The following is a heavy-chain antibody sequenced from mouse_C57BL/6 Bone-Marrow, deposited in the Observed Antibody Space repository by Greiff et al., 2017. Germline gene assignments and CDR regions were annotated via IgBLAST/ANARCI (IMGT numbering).Heavy chain of an antibody. CDR2: IYWDDDK. V-gene: IGHV8-12*01. D-gene: IGHD1-1*01. CDR1: GFSLSTSGMG. J-gene: IGHJ4*01. Sequence: QVQLKESGPGILQSSQTLSLTSSFSGFSLSTSGMGVSWIRQPSGKGLEWLAHIYWDDDKRYNPSLKSRLTISKDTSRNQVFLKITSVDTADTATYYCARRRYYYGNAMDYWGQGTSVTVSS. CDR3: ARRRYYYGNAMDY.